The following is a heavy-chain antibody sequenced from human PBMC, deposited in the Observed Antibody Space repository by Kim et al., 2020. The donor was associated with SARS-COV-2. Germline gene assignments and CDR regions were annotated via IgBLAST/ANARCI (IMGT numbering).Heavy chain of an antibody. D-gene: IGHD1-26*01. Sequence: GGSLRLSCAASGFTFSSYSMNWVRQAPGKGLEWVSSISSSSSYIYYADSVKGRFTISRDNAKNSLYLQMNSLRAEDTAVYYCARDEEWGATPTDYWGQGTLVTVSS. CDR3: ARDEEWGATPTDY. CDR1: GFTFSSYS. J-gene: IGHJ4*02. CDR2: ISSSSSYI. V-gene: IGHV3-21*01.